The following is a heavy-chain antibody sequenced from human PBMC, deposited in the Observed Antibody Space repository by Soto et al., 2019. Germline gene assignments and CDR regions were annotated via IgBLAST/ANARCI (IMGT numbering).Heavy chain of an antibody. D-gene: IGHD3-9*01. J-gene: IGHJ5*02. CDR2: IYYSGSI. CDR1: GGSINSRGYY. Sequence: QVQLQESGPGLVRPSQTLSLTCTVSGGSINSRGYYWTWIRQHPGKGLEWIGNIYYSGSIHFNPSLKSRLTLLVDTSENQFSLKLTSVTAADTAVYYCARQSESTGYFYGWFDPWGQATRVTVSS. V-gene: IGHV4-31*03. CDR3: ARQSESTGYFYGWFDP.